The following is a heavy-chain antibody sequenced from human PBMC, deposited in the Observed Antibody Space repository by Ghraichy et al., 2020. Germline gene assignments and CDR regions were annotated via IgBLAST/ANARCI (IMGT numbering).Heavy chain of an antibody. Sequence: GESLNISCKGSGYSFTSYWIGWVRQMPGKGLEWIGIIYPGDSETRYSPSFQGQVTISADESITTAYLQWGSLKASDTAMYYCARSWSPIANYYFDYWGQGTLVTVSS. CDR2: IYPGDSET. CDR3: ARSWSPIANYYFDY. V-gene: IGHV5-51*01. CDR1: GYSFTSYW. J-gene: IGHJ4*02. D-gene: IGHD1-1*01.